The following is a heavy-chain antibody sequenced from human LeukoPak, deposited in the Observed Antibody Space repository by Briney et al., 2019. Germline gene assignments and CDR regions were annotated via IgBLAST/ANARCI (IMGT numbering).Heavy chain of an antibody. CDR2: IKQDGSEK. V-gene: IGHV3-7*05. J-gene: IGHJ6*02. D-gene: IGHD5/OR15-5a*01. CDR3: ASLSTSFGMDV. Sequence: PGGSLRLSCAASGFAFSSYWMSWVRQAPGKGLEWVANIKQDGSEKYYVDSVKGRFTISRDNAKNSLYLQMNSLRAEDTAVYYCASLSTSFGMDVWGQGTTVTVSS. CDR1: GFAFSSYW.